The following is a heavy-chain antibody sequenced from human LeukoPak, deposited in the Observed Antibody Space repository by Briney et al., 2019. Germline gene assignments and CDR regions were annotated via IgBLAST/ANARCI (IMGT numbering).Heavy chain of an antibody. V-gene: IGHV1-69*01. J-gene: IGHJ4*02. CDR1: GGTFSSYA. CDR3: ARDQYSSSQFGY. CDR2: IIPIFGTA. D-gene: IGHD6-6*01. Sequence: SVKVSCKASGGTFSSYAISWVRQAPGQGLEWMGGIIPIFGTANYAQKFQGRVTITADESTSTAYMELSSLRSEDTAVYYCARDQYSSSQFGYWGQGSLVTVSS.